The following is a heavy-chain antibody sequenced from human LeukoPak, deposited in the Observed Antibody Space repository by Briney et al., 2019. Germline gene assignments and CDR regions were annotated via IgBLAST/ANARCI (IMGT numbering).Heavy chain of an antibody. Sequence: GGSLRLSCAASGFTFSSYWMHWVRQAPGKGLVWVSRINSDGSSTSYADSVKGRFTISRDNAKNTLYLQMNSLRAEDTAVYYCARVTSGWYANDAFDIWGQGTMVTVSS. J-gene: IGHJ3*02. D-gene: IGHD6-19*01. CDR3: ARVTSGWYANDAFDI. V-gene: IGHV3-74*01. CDR1: GFTFSSYW. CDR2: INSDGSST.